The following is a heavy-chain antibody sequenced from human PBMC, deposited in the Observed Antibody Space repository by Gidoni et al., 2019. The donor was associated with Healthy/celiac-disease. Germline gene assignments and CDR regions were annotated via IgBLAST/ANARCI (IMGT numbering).Heavy chain of an antibody. CDR3: ARGGSSSWFYFDY. J-gene: IGHJ4*02. V-gene: IGHV3-30*04. D-gene: IGHD6-13*01. CDR2: ISNDGSNK. Sequence: VQLVESGGGVVQPGRSLRLSCAAPGFTFSSYALHWVRQAPGKGLEWVAVISNDGSNKYYADSVKGRFTISRDNSKNTLYLQMNSLRAEDTAVYYCARGGSSSWFYFDYWGQGTLVTVSS. CDR1: GFTFSSYA.